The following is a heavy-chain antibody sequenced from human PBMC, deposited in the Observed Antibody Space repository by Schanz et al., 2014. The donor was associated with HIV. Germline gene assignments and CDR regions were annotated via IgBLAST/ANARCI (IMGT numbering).Heavy chain of an antibody. Sequence: QVQLVQSGAEVKKPGASVKVSCKASGYTFLGYDINWVRQATGQGPEWMGWMNPMNGHTDDAQKFQGRVTMTSDTSTSTAYMELRSLRSEDTAIYYCARGGYYSANEVGFDHWGQGTLVAVSS. V-gene: IGHV1-8*01. D-gene: IGHD4-4*01. J-gene: IGHJ4*02. CDR1: GYTFLGYD. CDR2: MNPMNGHT. CDR3: ARGGYYSANEVGFDH.